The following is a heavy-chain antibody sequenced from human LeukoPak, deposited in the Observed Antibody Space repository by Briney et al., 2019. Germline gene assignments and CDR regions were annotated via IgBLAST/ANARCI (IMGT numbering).Heavy chain of an antibody. CDR3: AGTPWFGELTLDY. J-gene: IGHJ4*02. CDR2: IVVGSGNT. D-gene: IGHD3-10*01. V-gene: IGHV1-58*02. CDR1: GFTFTSST. Sequence: GTSVKVSCKASGFTFTSSTIQWVRQARGQRLEWIGWIVVGSGNTNYAQKFQERVIITRDMSTTTVYMEVSSLRSEDTAVYYCAGTPWFGELTLDYWGQGTLVTVSS.